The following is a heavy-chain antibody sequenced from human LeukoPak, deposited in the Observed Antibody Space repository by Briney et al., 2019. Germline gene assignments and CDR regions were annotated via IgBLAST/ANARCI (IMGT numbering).Heavy chain of an antibody. J-gene: IGHJ6*02. CDR2: IYYSGST. V-gene: IGHV4-39*01. CDR3: ARHLKQQLVPHYYYGMDV. D-gene: IGHD6-13*01. CDR1: GGSISSSSYY. Sequence: PSETLSLTCTVSGGSISSSSYYWGWIRQPPGKGLEWIGSIYYSGSTYYNPPLKSRVTISVDTSKNQFSLKLSSVTAADSAVYYCARHLKQQLVPHYYYGMDVWGQGTTVTVSS.